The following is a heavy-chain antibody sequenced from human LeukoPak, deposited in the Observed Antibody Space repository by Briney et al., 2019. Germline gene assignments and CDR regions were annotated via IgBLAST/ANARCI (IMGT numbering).Heavy chain of an antibody. CDR2: ISTANGNT. D-gene: IGHD3-3*01. J-gene: IGHJ3*02. CDR1: GYSFVLYG. Sequence: ASVRVSCKASGYSFVLYGISWVRQAPGQGPEWMGWISTANGNTKYAQQFQDRVTMTTDTSTTTAYMELRSLRSDDTAVYYCARGGDFWSGYSDDAFDIWGQGTMVTVSS. V-gene: IGHV1-18*01. CDR3: ARGGDFWSGYSDDAFDI.